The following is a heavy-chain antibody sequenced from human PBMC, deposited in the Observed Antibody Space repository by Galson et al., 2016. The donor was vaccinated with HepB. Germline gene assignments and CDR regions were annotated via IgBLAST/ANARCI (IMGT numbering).Heavy chain of an antibody. CDR1: GYSFTTYW. Sequence: QSGAEVKKSGESLKISCKGSGYSFTTYWIGWVRQMPGKGLEWVGIIYPDNSDTRYSPSFQGQVTISADKSISTAFLQWSGLKASDTAMYYCAVGFRYCSGGDCGGGLDVWGQGTTVTVSS. J-gene: IGHJ6*02. D-gene: IGHD2-15*01. V-gene: IGHV5-51*01. CDR2: IYPDNSDT. CDR3: AVGFRYCSGGDCGGGLDV.